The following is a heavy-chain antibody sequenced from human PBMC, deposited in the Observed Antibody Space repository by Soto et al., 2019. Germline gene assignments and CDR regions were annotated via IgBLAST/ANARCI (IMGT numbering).Heavy chain of an antibody. CDR3: VRTIVGATKGGWFDP. V-gene: IGHV3-23*01. CDR1: GFTFSSYT. J-gene: IGHJ5*02. Sequence: EVQLSESGGGLVQPGGSLRLSCTASGFTFSSYTMSWVRQAPGKGLEWVSSFSGRDATTYYADSVKGRFTISRDNSKNTLYLQMNSLRAEDTALYFCVRTIVGATKGGWFDPWGQVALVTVSS. CDR2: FSGRDATT. D-gene: IGHD1-26*01.